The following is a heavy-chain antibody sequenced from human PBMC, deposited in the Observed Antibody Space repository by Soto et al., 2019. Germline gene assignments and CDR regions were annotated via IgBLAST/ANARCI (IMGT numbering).Heavy chain of an antibody. CDR2: IYYSGST. J-gene: IGHJ3*01. Sequence: SETLSLTCTVSGGSISSSSYYWGWIRQPPGKGLEWIGSIYYSGSTYYNPSLKSRVTISVDTSKNQFSLKLSSVTAADTAVYYCVRGSLGGYYGAFDVWGQGTAVTVSS. D-gene: IGHD3-10*01. CDR3: VRGSLGGYYGAFDV. CDR1: GGSISSSSYY. V-gene: IGHV4-39*01.